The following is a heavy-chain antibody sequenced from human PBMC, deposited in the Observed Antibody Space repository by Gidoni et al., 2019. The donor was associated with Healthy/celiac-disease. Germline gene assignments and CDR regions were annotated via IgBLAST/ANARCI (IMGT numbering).Heavy chain of an antibody. CDR2: ISSSSSYI. J-gene: IGHJ4*02. CDR1: GFTFSSYS. CDR3: ARDLSHFGDPHGGGGYGDY. Sequence: EVQLVESGGGLVKPGGSLGLSCAASGFTFSSYSMNWVRQAPGKGLEWVSSISSSSSYIYYADSVKGRFTISRDNAKNSLYLQMNSLRAEDTAVYYCARDLSHFGDPHGGGGYGDYWGQGTLVTVSS. D-gene: IGHD3-10*01. V-gene: IGHV3-21*01.